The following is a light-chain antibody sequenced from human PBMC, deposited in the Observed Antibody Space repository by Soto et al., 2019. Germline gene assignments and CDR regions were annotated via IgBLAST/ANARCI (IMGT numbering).Light chain of an antibody. CDR3: QQYDNLPPFT. J-gene: IGKJ3*01. CDR2: GAS. Sequence: DIQMTQPPSSLSASVGARISITCQASQDIRTSLSWLQQKPGRAPKLLIYGASNLQTGVTARFRGRGSGTDFTFTISNLQPEDIATDYCQQYDNLPPFTFGPGTKVYI. CDR1: QDIRTS. V-gene: IGKV1-33*01.